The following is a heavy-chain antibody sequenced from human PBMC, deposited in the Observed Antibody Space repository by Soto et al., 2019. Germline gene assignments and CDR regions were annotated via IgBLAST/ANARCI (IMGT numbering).Heavy chain of an antibody. CDR1: NVSISSSY. D-gene: IGHD3-10*01. V-gene: IGHV4-59*01. Sequence: SETLSLTCSVSNVSISSSYWNWLRQAPGKGLEWIGFVYYTGITEYNPSLKSRVTISMDTSRNEFSLRLTSVTTADTGSYFCARDFAGRGPFDPWGPGTLVTVSS. CDR2: VYYTGIT. CDR3: ARDFAGRGPFDP. J-gene: IGHJ5*01.